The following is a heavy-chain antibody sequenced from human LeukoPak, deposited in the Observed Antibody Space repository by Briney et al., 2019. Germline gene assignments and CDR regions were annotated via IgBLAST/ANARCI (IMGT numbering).Heavy chain of an antibody. CDR3: ASETTTPDYSNYDDDY. CDR2: INTDGSST. V-gene: IGHV3-74*01. D-gene: IGHD4-11*01. Sequence: GGSLRLSCAASGFTFSSYWMHWVRQAPGKGLVWVSRINTDGSSTSYADSVKGRFTISRDNAKNTLYLQMNSLRAEDTAVYYCASETTTPDYSNYDDDYWGQGTLVTVSS. J-gene: IGHJ4*02. CDR1: GFTFSSYW.